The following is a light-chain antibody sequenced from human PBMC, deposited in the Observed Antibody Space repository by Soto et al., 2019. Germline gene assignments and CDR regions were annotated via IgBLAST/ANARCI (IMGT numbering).Light chain of an antibody. CDR2: AAS. J-gene: IGKJ1*01. V-gene: IGKV1-39*01. Sequence: DVHMTQSPSTRAASAGNRVPITCRASQSSGDSLAWYQQKPGKAPKLLIYAASSLQSGVPSRFSGSGSGTDFTLTISSLQPEDFATYYCQQSYSTPRTFGQGTKVDI. CDR3: QQSYSTPRT. CDR1: QSSGDS.